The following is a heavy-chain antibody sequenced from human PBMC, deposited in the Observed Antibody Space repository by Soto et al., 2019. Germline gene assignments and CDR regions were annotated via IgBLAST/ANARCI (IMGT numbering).Heavy chain of an antibody. CDR1: GYSISSGYY. D-gene: IGHD2-15*01. V-gene: IGHV4-38-2*01. J-gene: IGHJ5*02. Sequence: TSETLSLTCAVSGYSISSGYYWGWIRQPPGKGLEWSGSIYHSGSTYYNPSLKSRVTISVDTSKNQFSLKLSSVTAADTAVYYCAIGGLDIVVVAGWFDPWGQGTLVTVSS. CDR2: IYHSGST. CDR3: AIGGLDIVVVAGWFDP.